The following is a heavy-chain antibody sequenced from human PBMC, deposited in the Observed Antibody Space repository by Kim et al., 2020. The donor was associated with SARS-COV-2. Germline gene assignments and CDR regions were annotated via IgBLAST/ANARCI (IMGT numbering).Heavy chain of an antibody. Sequence: ASVKVSCKASGYTFTSYGISWVRQAPGQGLEWMGWISAYNGNTNYAQKLQGRVTMTTDTSTSTAYMELRSLRSDDTAVYYCARDIGADPYYYYYGMDVWGQGTTVTVSS. D-gene: IGHD1-26*01. V-gene: IGHV1-18*01. J-gene: IGHJ6*02. CDR1: GYTFTSYG. CDR3: ARDIGADPYYYYYGMDV. CDR2: ISAYNGNT.